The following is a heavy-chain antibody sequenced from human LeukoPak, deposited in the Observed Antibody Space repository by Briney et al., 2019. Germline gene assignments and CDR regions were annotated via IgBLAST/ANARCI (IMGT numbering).Heavy chain of an antibody. J-gene: IGHJ5*02. CDR3: ARVGGGNFGTTDWFDP. CDR2: MNPNSGNT. CDR1: GYTFTSYD. D-gene: IGHD4-23*01. V-gene: IGHV1-8*01. Sequence: ASVKVSCKASGYTFTSYDINWVRQATGQGLEWMGWMNPNSGNTGYAQKFQGRVTMTRNTSISTAYTELGSLRSEDTAVYYCARVGGGNFGTTDWFDPWGQGTLVTVSS.